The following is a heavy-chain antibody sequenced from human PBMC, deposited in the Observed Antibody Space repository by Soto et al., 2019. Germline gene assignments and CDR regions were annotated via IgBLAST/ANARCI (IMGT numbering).Heavy chain of an antibody. J-gene: IGHJ4*01. Sequence: QVQLVQSGAEVKKPGTSVKVSCKASGDTFTDYYIHWVRQAPEQGLEWMGTVNPSGGHTTYAQHFLGRITMTRDTSTSTLYMELTNLTSEDTAVYYCARGGHVVVVTAALDFWGHGTLVTVSS. CDR3: ARGGHVVVVTAALDF. CDR1: GDTFTDYY. D-gene: IGHD2-21*02. CDR2: VNPSGGHT. V-gene: IGHV1-46*01.